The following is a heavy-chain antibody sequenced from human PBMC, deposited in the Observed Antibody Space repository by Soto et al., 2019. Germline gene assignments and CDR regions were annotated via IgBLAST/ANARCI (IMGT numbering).Heavy chain of an antibody. CDR1: GYTFSSDE. V-gene: IGHV3-48*03. J-gene: IGHJ4*02. CDR3: ARETHFIDY. CDR2: ISSTGTSM. Sequence: VQLVESGGDLVQPGGSLRLSCAAYGYTFSSDEMNWVRQAPGKGLEWVSYISSTGTSMDYADSVKGRFTISRDNAKNSLFLQLNSLRDEDTAVYYCARETHFIDYWGQGTLV.